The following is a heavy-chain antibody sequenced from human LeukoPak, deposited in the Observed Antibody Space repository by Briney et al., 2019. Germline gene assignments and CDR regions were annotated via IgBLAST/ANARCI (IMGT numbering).Heavy chain of an antibody. CDR2: VYYSENI. Sequence: SETLSLTCTVSASSINSYYWNWVRQPPGKGLEWIGYVYYSENIYYGPSLKSRVSISVDRSKKQFSLKMNSVTAADTAVYYCAAGITGRTIDYWGQGTLVTVSS. D-gene: IGHD1-20*01. CDR3: AAGITGRTIDY. CDR1: ASSINSYY. J-gene: IGHJ4*02. V-gene: IGHV4-59*01.